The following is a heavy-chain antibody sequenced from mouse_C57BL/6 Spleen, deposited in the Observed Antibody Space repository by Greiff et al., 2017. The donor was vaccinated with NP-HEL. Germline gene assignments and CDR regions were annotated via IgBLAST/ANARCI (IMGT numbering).Heavy chain of an antibody. D-gene: IGHD1-1*01. J-gene: IGHJ2*01. V-gene: IGHV1-74*01. CDR2: IHPSDSDT. Sequence: VQLQQPGAELVKPGASVQVSCKASGYPFTSYWMHWVTQRPGQGLEWIGRIHPSDSDTTYNQKLKGKATLTVDKSSSTAYMQLSSLTSEDSAVYYCAIVDYYGSSSLDYWGQGTTLTVSS. CDR3: AIVDYYGSSSLDY. CDR1: GYPFTSYW.